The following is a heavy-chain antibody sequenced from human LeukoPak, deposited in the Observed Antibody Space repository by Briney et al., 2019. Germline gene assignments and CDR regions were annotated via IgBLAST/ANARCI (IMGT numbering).Heavy chain of an antibody. CDR2: ISSSSSYI. D-gene: IGHD1-26*01. V-gene: IGHV3-21*01. CDR1: GFTFSSYS. J-gene: IGHJ4*02. Sequence: GGSLRLSCAASGFTFSSYSMSWVRQAPGKGLEWVSSISSSSSYIYYADSVKGRFAISRDNAKNSLYLQMNSLRAEDTAVYYCAREVGATDYWGQGTLVTVSS. CDR3: AREVGATDY.